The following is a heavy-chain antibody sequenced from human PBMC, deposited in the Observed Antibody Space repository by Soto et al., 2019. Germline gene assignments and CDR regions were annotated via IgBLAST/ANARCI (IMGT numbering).Heavy chain of an antibody. CDR2: IYTGDSDT. CDR3: ASGVTWDYFDS. D-gene: IGHD1-26*01. V-gene: IGHV5-51*01. J-gene: IGHJ4*02. Sequence: GESLKISCRSSENSFTSHWIGWVRQMPGKGLEHMGIIYTGDSDTRYSPSFQGQVTISADKSIRTAYLQWSSLKASDTAVYHCASGVTWDYFDSWGQGTQVTVSS. CDR1: ENSFTSHW.